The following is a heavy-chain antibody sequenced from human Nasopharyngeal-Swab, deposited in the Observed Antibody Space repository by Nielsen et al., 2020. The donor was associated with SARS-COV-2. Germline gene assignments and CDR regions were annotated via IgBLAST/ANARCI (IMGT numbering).Heavy chain of an antibody. V-gene: IGHV3-21*01. CDR3: ARAERITEDPSITIFGVVITPGAFDI. CDR2: ISSSSSYI. D-gene: IGHD3-3*01. Sequence: WIRQPPGQGLEWVSSISSSSSYIYYADSVKGRFTISRDNAKNSLYLQMNSLRAEDTAVYYCARAERITEDPSITIFGVVITPGAFDIWGQGTMVTVSS. J-gene: IGHJ3*02.